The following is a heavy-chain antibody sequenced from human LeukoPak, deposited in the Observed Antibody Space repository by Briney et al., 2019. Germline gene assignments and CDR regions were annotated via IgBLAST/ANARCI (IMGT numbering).Heavy chain of an antibody. CDR2: ISYDGSNK. CDR3: AKSGYYGSGSEPFDY. Sequence: QPGGSLRLSCAASGFTFSSYGMHWVRQAPGKGLEWVAVISYDGSNKYYADSVKGRFTISRDNSKNTLYLQMNSLRAEYTAVYYCAKSGYYGSGSEPFDYWGQGTLVTVSS. D-gene: IGHD3-10*01. J-gene: IGHJ4*02. CDR1: GFTFSSYG. V-gene: IGHV3-30*18.